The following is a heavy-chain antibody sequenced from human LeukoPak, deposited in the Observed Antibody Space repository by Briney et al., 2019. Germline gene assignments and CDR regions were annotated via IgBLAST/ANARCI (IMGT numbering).Heavy chain of an antibody. V-gene: IGHV3-73*01. CDR2: IRSKANSYAT. Sequence: GGSLRLSCAASGFTFSDSAVHWVRLASGKGLEWVGRIRSKANSYATSYAASVTGRFTISRDDSKNTAYLQMNSLKTEDTAVYYCRCGGQGYWGQGTLVTVSS. D-gene: IGHD2-21*01. J-gene: IGHJ4*02. CDR3: RCGGQGY. CDR1: GFTFSDSA.